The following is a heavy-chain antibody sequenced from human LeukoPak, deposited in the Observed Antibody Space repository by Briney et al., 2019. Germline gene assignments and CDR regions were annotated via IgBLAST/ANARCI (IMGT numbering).Heavy chain of an antibody. CDR2: IQDDGATT. V-gene: IGHV3-30*02. CDR1: GLTFSNFP. J-gene: IGHJ4*02. Sequence: PGGSLRLSCAASGLTFSNFPMHWVRQAPGKGLEWVALIQDDGATTNYVDSVRGRFTISRDNSKSTVYLQMNSPKPDCATQSITLVVVISPFDYWGQGTLVTVSS. D-gene: IGHD3-22*01. CDR3: LVVVISPFDY.